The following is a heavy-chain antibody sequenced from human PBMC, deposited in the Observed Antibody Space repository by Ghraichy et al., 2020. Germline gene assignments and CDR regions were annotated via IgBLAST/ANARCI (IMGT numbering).Heavy chain of an antibody. CDR3: ARGGRMVQGVIGDY. CDR2: IYYSGST. D-gene: IGHD3-10*01. J-gene: IGHJ4*02. Sequence: SETLSLTCTVSGGSISSGGYYWSWIRQHPGKGLEWIGYIYYSGSTYYNPSLKSRVTISVDTSKNQFSLKLSSVTAADTAVYYCARGGRMVQGVIGDYWGQGTLVTVSS. CDR1: GGSISSGGYY. V-gene: IGHV4-31*03.